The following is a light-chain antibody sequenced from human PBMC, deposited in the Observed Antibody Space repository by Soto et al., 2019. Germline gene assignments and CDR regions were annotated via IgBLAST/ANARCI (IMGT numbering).Light chain of an antibody. V-gene: IGKV4-1*01. Sequence: IVMTQSPDSLAVFLGERATINCKSSQSVLYSSDNKNYLAWYQQKPGQPPKLLIYWASTRGVGVPDRFSGSGSGTDFTLTISNLQAEDVAVYYCQQYYTTRTFGQGTKVEIK. CDR2: WAS. CDR1: QSVLYSSDNKNY. J-gene: IGKJ1*01. CDR3: QQYYTTRT.